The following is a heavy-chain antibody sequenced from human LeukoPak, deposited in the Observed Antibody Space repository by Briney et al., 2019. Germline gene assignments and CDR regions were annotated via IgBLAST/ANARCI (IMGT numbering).Heavy chain of an antibody. J-gene: IGHJ4*02. D-gene: IGHD2-21*01. CDR1: EYTFTGYY. Sequence: ASVKVSCKASEYTFTGYYMHWVRQAPGQGLEWMGRINPNSGGTDYAQKFQGRVTMTRDTSISTAYMELSRLRSDDTAVYYCARDPGVIHGDYWGQGTLVTVSS. CDR2: INPNSGGT. CDR3: ARDPGVIHGDY. V-gene: IGHV1-2*06.